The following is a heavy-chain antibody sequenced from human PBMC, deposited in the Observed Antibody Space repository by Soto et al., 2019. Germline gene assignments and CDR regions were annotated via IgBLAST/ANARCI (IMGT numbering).Heavy chain of an antibody. CDR2: IWYDGSNK. CDR3: ARDGQSLAPYALDV. D-gene: IGHD6-19*01. J-gene: IGHJ6*02. Sequence: QVQVVESGGGVVQPGRSLRLSCTVSGFTFSGHAMHWVRQAPGKGLEWVAQIWYDGSNKYYADSVKGRFTISRDNSKNILYVQMDSLRVDATAVYYCARDGQSLAPYALDVWGQGTSVTVSS. V-gene: IGHV3-33*01. CDR1: GFTFSGHA.